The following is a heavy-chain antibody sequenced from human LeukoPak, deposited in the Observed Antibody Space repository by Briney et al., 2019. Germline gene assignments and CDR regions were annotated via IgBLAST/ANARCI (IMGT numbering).Heavy chain of an antibody. CDR2: INNSGRT. Sequence: SQTMSLTRPVDGGSFSGFCWRWIRQPPGKWLEWIGAINNSGRTNFHPSLRGRVTISADTSQTQFSLKLRSVTAADTAVYYCAKLGVTAVAGSNGFDPWGQGTLVTVSS. CDR3: AKLGVTAVAGSNGFDP. V-gene: IGHV4-34*01. J-gene: IGHJ5*02. CDR1: GGSFSGFC. D-gene: IGHD6-19*01.